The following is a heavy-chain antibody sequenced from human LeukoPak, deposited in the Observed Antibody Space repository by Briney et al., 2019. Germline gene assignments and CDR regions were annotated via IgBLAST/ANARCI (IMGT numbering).Heavy chain of an antibody. Sequence: GASVKVSCKASGYTFTGYYMHWVRQAPGQGLEWMGWINPNSGGTNYAQKFQGRVTMTRDTSISTAYMELSRLRSDDTAVYYCARDALWGIAARPNYYYYYMDVWGKGTTVTVSS. CDR3: ARDALWGIAARPNYYYYYMDV. V-gene: IGHV1-2*02. J-gene: IGHJ6*03. CDR2: INPNSGGT. CDR1: GYTFTGYY. D-gene: IGHD6-6*01.